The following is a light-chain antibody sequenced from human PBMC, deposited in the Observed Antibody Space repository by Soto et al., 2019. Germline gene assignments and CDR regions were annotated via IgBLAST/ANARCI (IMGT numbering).Light chain of an antibody. CDR3: SSYTSSSTFYV. J-gene: IGLJ1*01. CDR1: GRDIGAYDY. V-gene: IGLV2-14*01. Sequence: QSVLTQPASVSGSPGQSITISCTGSGRDIGAYDYVSWYQQHPGKAPKLMIYEVSNRPSGVSNRFSGSKSGNTASLTISGLQAEDEADYYCSSYTSSSTFYVFGTGTKLTV. CDR2: EVS.